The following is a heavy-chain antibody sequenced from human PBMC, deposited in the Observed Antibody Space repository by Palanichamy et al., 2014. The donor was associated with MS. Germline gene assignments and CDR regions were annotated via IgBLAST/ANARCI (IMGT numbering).Heavy chain of an antibody. J-gene: IGHJ4*02. CDR2: LSGLGGNS. V-gene: IGHV3-23*01. Sequence: EVQLLESGGGLAKPGGSLRLSCAASGFDFSTFVLSWVRQAPGKGLEWVSALSGLGGNSYYADAVRGRCTISRDNSRNTLYLQMHDLRVEDTAVYYCAKVNMEAPYFDYWGQGTLVTVSS. CDR1: GFDFSTFV. CDR3: AKVNMEAPYFDY. D-gene: IGHD4/OR15-4a*01.